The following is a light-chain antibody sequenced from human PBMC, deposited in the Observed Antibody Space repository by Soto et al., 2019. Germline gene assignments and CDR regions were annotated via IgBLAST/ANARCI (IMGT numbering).Light chain of an antibody. J-gene: IGLJ1*01. CDR1: NTDVGAYDY. CDR3: SSYSTISNLV. V-gene: IGLV2-14*03. Sequence: QSALTPPASVSGSPGQSITISCSGTNTDVGAYDYVSWYQQHPGKAPKLILYDVINRPSGVSDRFSGSKSGNTASLTISGLQAEDEAEYFCSSYSTISNLVFGTGTKLTVL. CDR2: DVI.